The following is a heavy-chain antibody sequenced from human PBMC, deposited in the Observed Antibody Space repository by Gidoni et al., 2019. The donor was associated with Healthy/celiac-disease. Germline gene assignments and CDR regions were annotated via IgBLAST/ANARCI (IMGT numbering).Heavy chain of an antibody. D-gene: IGHD1-20*01. CDR1: GGSVSSGSYY. CDR3: ARSRITGTFDY. V-gene: IGHV4-61*01. Sequence: QVQLQESGPGLVKPSETLSLTCTVSGGSVSSGSYYWSWIRQPPGKGLEWIGYIYYSGSTNYNPSLKSRVTISVDTSKNQCSLKLSSVTAADTAVYYCARSRITGTFDYWGQGTLVTVSS. J-gene: IGHJ4*02. CDR2: IYYSGST.